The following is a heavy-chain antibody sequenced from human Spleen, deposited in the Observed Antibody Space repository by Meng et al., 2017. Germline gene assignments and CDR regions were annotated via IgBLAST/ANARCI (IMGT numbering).Heavy chain of an antibody. Sequence: QVQLVPAGYELKKPGASVKVSFKASGYTFSTYDVDWVRQAPGQGLEWMGWMNTKTGEPTYVQGFTGRFVFSLDTSVSTAYLQINSLQADDTAVYYCARVAGSNVGEFEYWGQGTLVTVSS. V-gene: IGHV7-4-1*02. J-gene: IGHJ4*02. CDR1: GYTFSTYD. CDR2: MNTKTGEP. CDR3: ARVAGSNVGEFEY. D-gene: IGHD3-10*01.